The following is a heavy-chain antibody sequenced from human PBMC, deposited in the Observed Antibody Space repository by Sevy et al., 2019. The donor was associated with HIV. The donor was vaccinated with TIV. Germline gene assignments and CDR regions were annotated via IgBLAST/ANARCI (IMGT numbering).Heavy chain of an antibody. CDR2: VSGGGSDI. CDR3: ARQGSYRCDY. J-gene: IGHJ4*02. CDR1: GYSFTTYW. D-gene: IGHD3-16*01. V-gene: IGHV5-51*01. Sequence: GESLKISCKGSGYSFTTYWIGWVRQMPGKGLEWMGLVSGGGSDIRYSPPFQGHVTISADRSISVAYLQWSSRKASDTAMYYCARQGSYRCDYWGQGTLVTVSS.